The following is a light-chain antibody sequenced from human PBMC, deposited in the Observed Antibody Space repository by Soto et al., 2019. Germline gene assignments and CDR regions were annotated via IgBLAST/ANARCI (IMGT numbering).Light chain of an antibody. CDR2: DAS. CDR3: QQYKSYKT. J-gene: IGKJ1*01. V-gene: IGKV1-5*01. CDR1: QTISSG. Sequence: DIPMTQSPSTLSASVGDRVTITCRASQTISSGLAWYQQKPGKAPKVLIYDASTLEIGVPSRFSGSGSGTEFTRTISSLQPDDFATYYCQQYKSYKTFGQGTKVEIK.